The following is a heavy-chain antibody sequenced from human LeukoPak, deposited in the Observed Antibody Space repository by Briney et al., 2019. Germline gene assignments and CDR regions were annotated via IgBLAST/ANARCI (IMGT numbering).Heavy chain of an antibody. CDR1: GFTFSSYW. CDR2: ISSDGTST. V-gene: IGHV3-74*01. Sequence: GGSLRLSCAASGFTFSSYWMPWVCQTPGKGLVWVSRISSDGTSTSYADSVQGRFTTSRDNAKNTLYLQMNSLRAEDTAVYYCARSMIFLPDSFDYWGQGTLVTVSS. D-gene: IGHD3-22*01. CDR3: ARSMIFLPDSFDY. J-gene: IGHJ4*02.